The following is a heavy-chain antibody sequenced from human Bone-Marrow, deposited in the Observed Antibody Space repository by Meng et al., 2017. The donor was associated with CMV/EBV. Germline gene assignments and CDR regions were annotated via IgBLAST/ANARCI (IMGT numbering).Heavy chain of an antibody. CDR3: ASYDFWSGYYFDY. V-gene: IGHV4-34*01. D-gene: IGHD3-3*01. CDR2: INHSGST. J-gene: IGHJ4*02. Sequence: SQTLSLTCAVYGGSFSGYYWSWIRQPPGKGLEWIGEINHSGSTNYNPSLKSRVTISVDTSKNQFSLKLSSVTAADTAVYYCASYDFWSGYYFDYWGQGTLVPVSS. CDR1: GGSFSGYY.